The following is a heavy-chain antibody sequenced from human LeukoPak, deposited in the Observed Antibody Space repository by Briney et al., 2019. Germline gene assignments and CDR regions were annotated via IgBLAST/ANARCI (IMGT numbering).Heavy chain of an antibody. J-gene: IGHJ6*03. V-gene: IGHV4-34*01. CDR1: GGSFSGYY. CDR2: INHSAST. Sequence: SETLSLTCAVYGGSFSGYYWSWIRQPPGKGLEWIGEINHSASTNYNPSLKSRVTMSVDTSKNQFSLKLSSVTAADTAVYYCARGPTGTTVRGSYFYYYMDVWGKGTTVTVSS. CDR3: ARGPTGTTVRGSYFYYYMDV. D-gene: IGHD1-7*01.